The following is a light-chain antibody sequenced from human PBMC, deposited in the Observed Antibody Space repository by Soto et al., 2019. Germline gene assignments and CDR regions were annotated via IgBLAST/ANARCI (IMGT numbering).Light chain of an antibody. CDR1: QNVGGY. V-gene: IGKV3-11*01. CDR3: KQRNSGPLT. J-gene: IGKJ4*01. CDR2: EAS. Sequence: EIVLTQSPATLSLSPGERATLSCRASQNVGGYLAWYQQKPGQAPRLLMSEASNRAAGIPARVSGMGSGTDFPLTPSSQEPEDFAVYYCKQRNSGPLTFGGGTK.